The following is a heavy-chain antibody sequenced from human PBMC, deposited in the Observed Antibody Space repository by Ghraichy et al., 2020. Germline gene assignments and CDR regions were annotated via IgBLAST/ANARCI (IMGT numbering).Heavy chain of an antibody. CDR1: GFTFSRYY. CDR2: ISSGGDST. Sequence: GGSLRLSCAASGFTFSRYYMSWVRQAPGKGLEWVSAISSGGDSTYYTDSVKGRFTISRDTSKNTLYLQMNSLRADDTAVYYCANPYTEYNGGHWGQGTLVIVSS. V-gene: IGHV3-23*01. D-gene: IGHD2-2*02. J-gene: IGHJ4*02. CDR3: ANPYTEYNGGH.